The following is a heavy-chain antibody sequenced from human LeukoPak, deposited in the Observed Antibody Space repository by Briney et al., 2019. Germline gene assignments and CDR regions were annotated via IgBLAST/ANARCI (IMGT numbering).Heavy chain of an antibody. CDR1: GGSISSSSDY. CDR3: ARAPGITFFDY. CDR2: IYYSGST. Sequence: SETLSLTCTVSGGSISSSSDYWGWIRQPPGKGLEWIGYIYYSGSTNYNPSLKSRVTMSVDTSKNQFSLKLSSVTAADTAVYYCARAPGITFFDYWGQGTLVTVSS. J-gene: IGHJ4*02. V-gene: IGHV4-61*05. D-gene: IGHD1-7*01.